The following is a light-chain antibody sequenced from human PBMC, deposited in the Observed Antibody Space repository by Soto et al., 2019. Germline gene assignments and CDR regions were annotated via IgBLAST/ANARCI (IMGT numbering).Light chain of an antibody. J-gene: IGKJ2*01. CDR2: WAS. CDR3: QQYYSTPHT. V-gene: IGKV4-1*01. CDR1: QSVLYSSNNKNY. Sequence: DIVMTQSPDSLAVSLGERATINCKSSQSVLYSSNNKNYLAWYQQKPGQTPNLLIYWASTRESGVPDRFSGSGSGTDFTLTISSLQAEYVAVYYCQQYYSTPHTFGQGTRLEIK.